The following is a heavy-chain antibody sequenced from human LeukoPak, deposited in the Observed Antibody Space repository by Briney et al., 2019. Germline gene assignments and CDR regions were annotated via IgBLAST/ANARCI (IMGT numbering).Heavy chain of an antibody. V-gene: IGHV1-18*01. J-gene: IGHJ3*02. CDR3: AREGTDIVVVVAATDDAFDI. D-gene: IGHD2-15*01. CDR1: GYTFTSYG. Sequence: GASVKVSCKASGYTFTSYGISWVRQAPGQGLEWMGWISAYNGNTNYAQKLQGRVTMTTDTSTSTAYMELRSLRSDDTAVYYCAREGTDIVVVVAATDDAFDIWGQGTMVTVSS. CDR2: ISAYNGNT.